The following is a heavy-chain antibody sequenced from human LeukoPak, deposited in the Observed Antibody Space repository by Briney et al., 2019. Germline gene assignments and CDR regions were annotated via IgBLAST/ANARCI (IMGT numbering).Heavy chain of an antibody. V-gene: IGHV3-23*01. Sequence: GGSLRLSCAASGFTLSTYWMSWVRQAPGKGLEWVSAISGSGGSTYYADSVKGRFTISRDNSKNTLYLQMNSLRAEDTAVYYCAKGQYYDILTGYGYWYFDLWGRGTLVTVSS. J-gene: IGHJ2*01. D-gene: IGHD3-9*01. CDR2: ISGSGGST. CDR3: AKGQYYDILTGYGYWYFDL. CDR1: GFTLSTYW.